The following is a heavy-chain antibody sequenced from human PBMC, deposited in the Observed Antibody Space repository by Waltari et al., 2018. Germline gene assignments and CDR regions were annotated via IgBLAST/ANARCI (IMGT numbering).Heavy chain of an antibody. Sequence: EEQMLESGGGLVQPGGSLRLYCTGAGFTFSAVAMTWVRQVPGKGLEWVSTISSSGADTYYADSVKDRFTISRDNSAETFYLEMNNLRVGDTAMYYCAKSQRRPLVLYGLDVWGQGTAVTVSS. CDR2: ISSSGADT. V-gene: IGHV3-23*01. J-gene: IGHJ6*02. CDR1: GFTFSAVA. D-gene: IGHD2-8*02. CDR3: AKSQRRPLVLYGLDV.